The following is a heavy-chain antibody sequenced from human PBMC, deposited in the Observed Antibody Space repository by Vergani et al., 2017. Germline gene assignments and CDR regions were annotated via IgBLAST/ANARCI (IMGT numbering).Heavy chain of an antibody. Sequence: QVQLVQSGAEVKKPGASVKVSCKVSGYTLTELSMHWVRQSPGKGLEWMGGFDPEDGDTIYAQKFQGSVTMTEDTSTDTAYMELSSLRSDDTAVYYCATPRLRFSYYSYYGMDVWGQGTTVTVSS. V-gene: IGHV1-24*01. CDR3: ATPRLRFSYYSYYGMDV. J-gene: IGHJ6*02. D-gene: IGHD5-12*01. CDR1: GYTLTELS. CDR2: FDPEDGDT.